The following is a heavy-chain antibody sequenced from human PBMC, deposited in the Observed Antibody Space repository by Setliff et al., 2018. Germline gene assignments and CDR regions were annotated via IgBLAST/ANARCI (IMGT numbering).Heavy chain of an antibody. CDR3: ARDTHQWDPLYFDS. V-gene: IGHV1-2*02. Sequence: ASVKVSCKASGYTFTGYYFHWVRQAPGQGLEWMGWINPNNCDTNPAQRLQGRVTMTRDTSITTAYMELRSLTSDDTAVYYCARDTHQWDPLYFDSWGQGTLVTVSS. CDR1: GYTFTGYY. D-gene: IGHD1-26*01. CDR2: INPNNCDT. J-gene: IGHJ4*02.